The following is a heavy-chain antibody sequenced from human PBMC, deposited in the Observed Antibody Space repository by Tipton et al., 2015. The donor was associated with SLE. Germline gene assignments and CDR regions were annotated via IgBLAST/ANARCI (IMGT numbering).Heavy chain of an antibody. Sequence: TLSLTCTVSDDSITTDYWTWIRQPPGKGLEYIGYVSYRGVTNSNPSLQSRVTMSIDASKKQVSLRLSSVTAADTAVYYCARFPGGSYSYYTLGVCGQGTTVTVSS. CDR2: VSYRGVT. CDR3: ARFPGGSYSYYTLGV. CDR1: DDSITTDY. J-gene: IGHJ6*02. V-gene: IGHV4-59*13. D-gene: IGHD1-26*01.